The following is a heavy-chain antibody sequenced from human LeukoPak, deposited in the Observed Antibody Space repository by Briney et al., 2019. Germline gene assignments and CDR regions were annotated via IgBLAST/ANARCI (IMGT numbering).Heavy chain of an antibody. V-gene: IGHV4-61*02. Sequence: SSETLSLTCTVSGGSVSSGPYYWNWIRQPAGKGLEWIGRISAGGNTNYIPSLKSRLTISLHTSTNQFSLDLNSVTAADTAVYYCARARSPFGYGDYNSGAFDIWGQGTMVTVSS. D-gene: IGHD4-17*01. CDR3: ARARSPFGYGDYNSGAFDI. J-gene: IGHJ3*02. CDR1: GGSVSSGPYY. CDR2: ISAGGNT.